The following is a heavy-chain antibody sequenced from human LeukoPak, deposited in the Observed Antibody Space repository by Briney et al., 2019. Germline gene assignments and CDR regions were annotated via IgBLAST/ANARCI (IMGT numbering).Heavy chain of an antibody. J-gene: IGHJ4*02. Sequence: PGGSLRLSCAASGFTFSSYWMHWVRQAPGKGLVWVSRINSDGSSTSYADSVKGRFTISRDNAKNTLYLQMNSLRAEDTAIYYCAREAGYDTGGYPRDYWGQGTLVTVSS. D-gene: IGHD2-8*02. CDR2: INSDGSST. CDR3: AREAGYDTGGYPRDY. V-gene: IGHV3-74*01. CDR1: GFTFSSYW.